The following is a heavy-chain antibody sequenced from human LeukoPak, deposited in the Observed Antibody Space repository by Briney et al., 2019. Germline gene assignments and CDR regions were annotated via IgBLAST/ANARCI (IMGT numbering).Heavy chain of an antibody. Sequence: TSETLSLTCTVSSGSISSYYWSWIRQPPGKGLEWIGYIYYTGSNNYNTSLKSRVTISVDTSKNQFSLNLSSVTAADTAVYYCARHGPYLGRLGWFDPWGQGTLVTVSS. V-gene: IGHV4-59*08. D-gene: IGHD1-26*01. CDR3: ARHGPYLGRLGWFDP. CDR1: SGSISSYY. CDR2: IYYTGSN. J-gene: IGHJ5*02.